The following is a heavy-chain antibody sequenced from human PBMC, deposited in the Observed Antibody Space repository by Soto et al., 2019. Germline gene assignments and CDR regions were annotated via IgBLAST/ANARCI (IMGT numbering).Heavy chain of an antibody. J-gene: IGHJ4*02. CDR1: GFTFGDYA. V-gene: IGHV3-49*04. D-gene: IGHD2-2*01. Sequence: EVQLVESGGGLVQPGRSLRLSCTASGFTFGDYAMSWVRQAPGKGLEWVGFIRSKAYGGTTEYAASVKGRFTISRDDSTSIAYLQMNSLKTEDTAVYYCTRDRAVVVPAALDYWGQGTLVTVSS. CDR2: IRSKAYGGTT. CDR3: TRDRAVVVPAALDY.